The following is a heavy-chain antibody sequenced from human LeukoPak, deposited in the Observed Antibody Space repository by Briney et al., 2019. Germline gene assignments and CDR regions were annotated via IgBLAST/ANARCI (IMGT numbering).Heavy chain of an antibody. V-gene: IGHV3-49*04. CDR1: GFTFSSYW. Sequence: PGGSLRLSCAASGFTFSSYWMSWVRQAPGKGLEWVGFIRSKAYGGTTEYAASVKGRFTISRDDSKSIAYLQMNSLKTEDTAVYYCTREGIAAAGSDYWGQGTLVTVSS. J-gene: IGHJ4*02. D-gene: IGHD6-13*01. CDR3: TREGIAAAGSDY. CDR2: IRSKAYGGTT.